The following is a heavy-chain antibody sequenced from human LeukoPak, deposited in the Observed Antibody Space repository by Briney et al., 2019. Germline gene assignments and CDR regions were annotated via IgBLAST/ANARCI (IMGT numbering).Heavy chain of an antibody. J-gene: IGHJ6*02. D-gene: IGHD3-10*01. Sequence: SETPSLTCAVYGGSFSGYYWSWIRQPPGKGLEWIGEINHSGSTNYNPSLKSRVTISVDTSKNQFSLRLSSVTAADTAVYYCARGLINKYYYGPRNYYYGMDVWGQGTTVTVSS. V-gene: IGHV4-34*01. CDR3: ARGLINKYYYGPRNYYYGMDV. CDR1: GGSFSGYY. CDR2: INHSGST.